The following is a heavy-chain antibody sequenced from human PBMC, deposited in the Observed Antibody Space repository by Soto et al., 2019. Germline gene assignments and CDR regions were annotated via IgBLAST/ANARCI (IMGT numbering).Heavy chain of an antibody. D-gene: IGHD3-9*01. V-gene: IGHV1-18*01. CDR1: GYTFINYG. Sequence: ASVKVSCKASGYTFINYGITWVRQAPGQGLEWMGWISGYSAKTSYAPKFQGRVTMTTDTSTNTAYMELSSLRSEDTAVYYCARGLGLGDCWGQGTLVTVSS. CDR3: ARGLGLGDC. J-gene: IGHJ4*02. CDR2: ISGYSAKT.